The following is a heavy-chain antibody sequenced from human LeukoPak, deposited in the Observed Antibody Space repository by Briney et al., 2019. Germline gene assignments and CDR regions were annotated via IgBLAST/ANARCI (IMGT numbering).Heavy chain of an antibody. CDR2: IYYSGGT. CDR1: GGSISSGGYY. V-gene: IGHV4-39*01. J-gene: IGHJ4*02. CDR3: ASLAVAGLSEGY. Sequence: NPSETLSLTCTVSGGSISSGGYYWAWIRQPPGKGLEWIASIYYSGGTYYNPSLKSRVTISVDTSRNQFSLKLSSVTAADTAVYYCASLAVAGLSEGYWGQGTLVIVSS. D-gene: IGHD6-19*01.